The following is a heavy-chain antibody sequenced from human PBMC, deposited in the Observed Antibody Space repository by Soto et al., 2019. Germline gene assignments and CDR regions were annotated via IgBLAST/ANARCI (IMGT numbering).Heavy chain of an antibody. D-gene: IGHD5-12*01. CDR2: IVPIVDTS. J-gene: IGHJ4*02. CDR1: GGTFSSYA. V-gene: IGHV1-69*12. Sequence: QVQLVQSGAEVRQPASSVKVSCKTSGGTFSSYAISWVRQAPGQGLEWMGGIVPIVDTSTYAQKFQGRFTITADESTRTAYMELSSLRSDDTAIFYCVRVVAIPGYPDNWGQGTLVTVSS. CDR3: VRVVAIPGYPDN.